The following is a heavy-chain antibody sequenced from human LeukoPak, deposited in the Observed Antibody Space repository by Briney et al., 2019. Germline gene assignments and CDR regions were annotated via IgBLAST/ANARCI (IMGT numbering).Heavy chain of an antibody. CDR3: ARQVASSGSGGWYVDY. CDR2: IYPGDSDT. J-gene: IGHJ4*02. D-gene: IGHD6-19*01. Sequence: GESLKISCKGSGYSFTNYWIGWVRQMPGKGLEWMGIIYPGDSDTRYSPSFQGQVTISADKSISTAYLQWSSLKASDTAMYYCARQVASSGSGGWYVDYWGQGTLVTVSS. V-gene: IGHV5-51*01. CDR1: GYSFTNYW.